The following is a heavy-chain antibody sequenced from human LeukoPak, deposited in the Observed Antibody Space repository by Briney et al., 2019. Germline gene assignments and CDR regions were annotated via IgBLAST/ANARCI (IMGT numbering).Heavy chain of an antibody. V-gene: IGHV3-30-3*01. CDR2: ISYDGSNK. J-gene: IGHJ4*02. CDR1: GFTFSSYA. Sequence: GRSLRLSCAASGFTFSSYAMHWVRQAPGKGLEWVAVISYDGSNKYYADSVKGRFTISRDNSKNTLYLQMNSLRAEDTAVYYCARDLDVVAGLDYWGQGTLVTVSS. D-gene: IGHD2-2*01. CDR3: ARDLDVVAGLDY.